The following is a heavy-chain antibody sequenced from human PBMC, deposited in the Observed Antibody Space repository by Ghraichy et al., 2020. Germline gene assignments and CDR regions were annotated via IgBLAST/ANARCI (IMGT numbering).Heavy chain of an antibody. CDR2: ISSSSSYI. CDR1: GFTFSSYS. CDR3: ARPHARGDLWYFDL. J-gene: IGHJ2*01. D-gene: IGHD3-16*01. V-gene: IGHV3-21*01. Sequence: GGSLRLSCAASGFTFSSYSMNWVRQAPGKGLEWVSSISSSSSYIYYADSVKGRFTISRDNAKNSLYLQMNSLRAEDTAVYYCARPHARGDLWYFDLWGRGTLVTVSS.